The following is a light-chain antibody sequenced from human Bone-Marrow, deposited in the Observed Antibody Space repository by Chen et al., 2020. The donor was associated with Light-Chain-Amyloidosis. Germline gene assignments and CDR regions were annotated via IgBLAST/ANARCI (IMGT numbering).Light chain of an antibody. Sequence: QSALTQPASVFGSPGQSITISCTGTSSDVGGANHVSWYQPHPDKAPKLMIYVVTNRPSWVPDRFSGSKSDNTASLTISGLQTEDEANYFCSAYTITNTLVFGSGTMVTVL. CDR2: VVT. V-gene: IGLV2-14*01. CDR1: SSDVGGANH. CDR3: SAYTITNTLV. J-gene: IGLJ1*01.